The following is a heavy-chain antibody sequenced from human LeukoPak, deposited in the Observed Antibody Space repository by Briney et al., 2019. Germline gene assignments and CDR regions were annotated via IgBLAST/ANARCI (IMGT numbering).Heavy chain of an antibody. J-gene: IGHJ4*02. CDR1: GFTFSSHA. D-gene: IGHD2-2*01. V-gene: IGHV3-23*01. CDR2: LSGSGYNT. CDR3: AKDPYGTRYFDY. Sequence: GGSRRLSCAASGFTFSSHALSWVRQAPGKGLEWVSSLSGSGYNTYYADFVKGRFTISRDNSKNTVYLQMNSLRAEDTAVYYCAKDPYGTRYFDYWGQGTLVTVSS.